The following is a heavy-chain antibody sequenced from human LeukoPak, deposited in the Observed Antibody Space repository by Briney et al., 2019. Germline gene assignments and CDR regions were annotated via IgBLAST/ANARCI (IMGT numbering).Heavy chain of an antibody. CDR1: GYSISSGYY. Sequence: SETLSLTCTVSGYSISSGYYWGWLRQPPGKGLEWIGSIYHSGSTYYNPSLKSRVTISVDTSKNQFSLKLSSVTAADTAVYYCARDRGGDIVVVPAAIYWFDPWGQGTLVTVSS. J-gene: IGHJ5*02. V-gene: IGHV4-38-2*02. CDR2: IYHSGST. D-gene: IGHD2-2*01. CDR3: ARDRGGDIVVVPAAIYWFDP.